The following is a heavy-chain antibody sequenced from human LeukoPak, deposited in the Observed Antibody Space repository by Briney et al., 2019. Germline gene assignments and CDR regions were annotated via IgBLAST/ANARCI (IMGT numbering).Heavy chain of an antibody. CDR2: ISHDGSNK. V-gene: IGHV3-30*03. CDR1: GFTFSSYG. J-gene: IGHJ4*02. D-gene: IGHD3-3*01. Sequence: GRSLRLSCAASGFTFSSYGMHWVRQAPGKGLEWVAVISHDGSNKYYADSVKGRFTISRDNSKNTLYLQMNSLRAEDTAVYYCAALSGSFDYWGQGTLVTVSS. CDR3: AALSGSFDY.